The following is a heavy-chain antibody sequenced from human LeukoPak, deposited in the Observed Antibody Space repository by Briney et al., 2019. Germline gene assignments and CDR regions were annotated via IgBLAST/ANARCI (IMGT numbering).Heavy chain of an antibody. D-gene: IGHD3-22*01. V-gene: IGHV2-5*01. CDR1: GFSLSTSGVG. Sequence: SGPTLVNPTQTLTLTCTFSGFSLSTSGVGVGWIRQPPGKALEWLALIYWNDYKRYSPSLKSRLTITKDTSKNQVVLTMTNMDPVDTATYYCAHRGYYDSSGYLVYWGQGTLVTVSS. J-gene: IGHJ4*02. CDR2: IYWNDYK. CDR3: AHRGYYDSSGYLVY.